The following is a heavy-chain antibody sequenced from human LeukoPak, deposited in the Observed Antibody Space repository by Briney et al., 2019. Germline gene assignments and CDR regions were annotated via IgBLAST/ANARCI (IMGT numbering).Heavy chain of an antibody. J-gene: IGHJ4*02. CDR2: IRYDGSNK. Sequence: PGGSLRLSCAASGFTFSSYGMHWVRQAPGKGLEWVAFIRYDGSNKYYADSVKGRFTISRDNSKNTLYLQMNSLRAEDTAVYYCAKDQYYDSSGSLGYFDYWGQGTLVTVSS. CDR3: AKDQYYDSSGSLGYFDY. CDR1: GFTFSSYG. V-gene: IGHV3-30*02. D-gene: IGHD3-22*01.